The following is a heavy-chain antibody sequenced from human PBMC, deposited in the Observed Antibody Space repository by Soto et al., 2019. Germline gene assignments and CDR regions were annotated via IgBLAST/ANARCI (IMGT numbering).Heavy chain of an antibody. CDR1: GVSVTAGNL. D-gene: IGHD3-10*01. J-gene: IGHJ5*02. V-gene: IGHV4-4*02. CDR2: VFPDGST. Sequence: QVHLQESGPGLVKPWGTLSLTCAVSGVSVTAGNLWSWVRQSPGKGLEWIGEVFPDGSTNYIPSLKSRVTISLYNSHNHFSLILTSVTAAGTVLYYCARVLSGNKEWFEPWGQGTLVSVSS. CDR3: ARVLSGNKEWFEP.